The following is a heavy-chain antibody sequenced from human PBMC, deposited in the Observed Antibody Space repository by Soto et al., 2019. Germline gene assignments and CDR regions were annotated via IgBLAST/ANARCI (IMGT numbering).Heavy chain of an antibody. CDR3: ASLPAAMMYYYYGMDV. Sequence: QVQLVQSGAEVKKPGSSVKVSCKASGGTFSSYAISWVRQAPGQGREWMGGIIPIFGTANYAQKFQGRVTITADESTSTAYMELSSLRSEDTAVYYCASLPAAMMYYYYGMDVWGQGTTVTVSS. J-gene: IGHJ6*02. CDR1: GGTFSSYA. D-gene: IGHD2-2*01. V-gene: IGHV1-69*12. CDR2: IIPIFGTA.